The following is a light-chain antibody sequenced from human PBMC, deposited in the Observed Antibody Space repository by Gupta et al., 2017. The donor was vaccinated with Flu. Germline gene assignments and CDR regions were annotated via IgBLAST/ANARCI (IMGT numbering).Light chain of an antibody. Sequence: LRERATINCRSSQSLLFNSNSKNYLALYQQKPGQPPKLRIYWASTRESGVPDRFNGSGSGTDFTLTISSRHAEDVAVYYCQQYDATLGLTFGGGTKVEIE. CDR2: WAS. CDR1: QSLLFNSNSKNY. V-gene: IGKV4-1*01. J-gene: IGKJ4*01. CDR3: QQYDATLGLT.